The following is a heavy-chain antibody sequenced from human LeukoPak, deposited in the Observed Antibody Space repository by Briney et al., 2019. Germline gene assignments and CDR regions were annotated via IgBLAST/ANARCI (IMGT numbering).Heavy chain of an antibody. Sequence: GGSLRLSCAASGFIFRSHWMHWVRQAPGKGLVWVSRINSDGSNTRNADSVKGRFTISRDNAKNTLYLQVNSLRVEDTAVYYCASVGATGLGAFDIWGQGTMVTVSS. V-gene: IGHV3-74*01. D-gene: IGHD1-26*01. CDR1: GFIFRSHW. J-gene: IGHJ3*02. CDR2: INSDGSNT. CDR3: ASVGATGLGAFDI.